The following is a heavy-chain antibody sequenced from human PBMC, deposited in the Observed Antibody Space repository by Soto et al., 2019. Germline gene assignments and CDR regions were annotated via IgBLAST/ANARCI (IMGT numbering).Heavy chain of an antibody. CDR3: ARDRVDTAMVNYYYGMDV. V-gene: IGHV1-46*01. CDR2: INPSGGST. CDR1: GYTFTSYY. D-gene: IGHD5-18*01. Sequence: GASVKVSCKASGYTFTSYYMHWVRQAPGQGLEWMGIINPSGGSTSYAQKFQGRVTMTRDTSTSTVYMELSSLRSEDTAVYYCARDRVDTAMVNYYYGMDVWGQGTTVTVS. J-gene: IGHJ6*02.